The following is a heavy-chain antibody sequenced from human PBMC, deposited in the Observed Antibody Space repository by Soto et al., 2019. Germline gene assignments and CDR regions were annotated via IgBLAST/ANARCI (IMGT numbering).Heavy chain of an antibody. J-gene: IGHJ4*02. Sequence: GGSLRLSCAASGFTFSSYAMHWVRQAPGKGLEWVSGVNWNGGSTGYADSVKGRFTISRDNAKNSLYLQMNSLRAEDTAFYYCVRGASLNFDYWGQGTLVTVSS. CDR3: VRGASLNFDY. CDR2: VNWNGGST. D-gene: IGHD1-26*01. CDR1: GFTFSSYA. V-gene: IGHV3-20*04.